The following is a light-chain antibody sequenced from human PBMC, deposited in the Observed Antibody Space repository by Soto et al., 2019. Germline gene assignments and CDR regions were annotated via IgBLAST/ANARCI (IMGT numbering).Light chain of an antibody. V-gene: IGKV1-39*01. CDR2: TAS. CDR3: QQSDSTPYT. J-gene: IGKJ2*01. Sequence: DIQMTQSPYSLSASAGDRVTITCRASRSISTYLNWYQQKPGKAPRLLIYTASNLLSGVPSRFSGSGSGTDFTLTISSLQPEDFATYYCQQSDSTPYTFGQGTRVEIK. CDR1: RSISTY.